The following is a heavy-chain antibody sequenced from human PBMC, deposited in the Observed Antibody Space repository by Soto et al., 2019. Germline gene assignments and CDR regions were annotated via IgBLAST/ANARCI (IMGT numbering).Heavy chain of an antibody. V-gene: IGHV1-69*02. D-gene: IGHD4-17*01. J-gene: IGHJ6*02. CDR3: ARAVTVANYYYYYGMDV. CDR2: IIPILGIA. Sequence: QVQLVQSGAEVKKPGSSVKVSCKASGGTFSSYTISWVRQAPGQGLEWMGRIIPILGIANYAQKFQGRVTITADKYTSRAYMELSSLRSEDTAVYYCARAVTVANYYYYYGMDVWGQGTTVTVSS. CDR1: GGTFSSYT.